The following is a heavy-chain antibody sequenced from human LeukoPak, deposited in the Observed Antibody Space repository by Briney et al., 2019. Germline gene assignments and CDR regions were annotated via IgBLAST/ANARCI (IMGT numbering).Heavy chain of an antibody. J-gene: IGHJ4*02. CDR2: IYYSGST. V-gene: IGHV4-59*01. CDR3: ARVGSSTNGEIDY. CDR1: GGSISSYY. Sequence: SETLSLTCTVSGGSISSYYWSWIRQPPGKALEWIGYIYYSGSTNYNPSLKSRVTISVDTSKNQFSLKLSSVTAADTAVYYCARVGSSTNGEIDYWGQGTLVTVSS. D-gene: IGHD2-2*01.